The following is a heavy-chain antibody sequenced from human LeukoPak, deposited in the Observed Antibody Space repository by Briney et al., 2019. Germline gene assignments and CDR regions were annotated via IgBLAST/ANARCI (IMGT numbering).Heavy chain of an antibody. V-gene: IGHV4-34*01. J-gene: IGHJ6*03. Sequence: PSETLSLTCAVYGGAFSGYYWSWIRQPPGKGLDWIGETNHSGSTNYNPSLKRRVTLAVDTAKTEFSMKLRSVTAADSAVYYCARDSLYYYFYYMDVWGQGTRVIVSS. CDR3: ARDSLYYYFYYMDV. CDR2: TNHSGST. CDR1: GGAFSGYY. D-gene: IGHD2-15*01.